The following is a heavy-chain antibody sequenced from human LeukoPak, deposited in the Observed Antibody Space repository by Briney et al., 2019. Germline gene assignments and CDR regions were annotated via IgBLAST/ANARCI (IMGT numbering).Heavy chain of an antibody. D-gene: IGHD3-16*01. CDR2: ISANSGNT. CDR3: ASDVNYAFDY. V-gene: IGHV1-18*01. Sequence: ASVKVSCKSSRYSFRRNGISWVRQAPGQGLEWMAWISANSGNTNYAQNFQDRVTLTTDTSTSTAYMELRSLRSDDTAVYYCASDVNYAFDYWGQGTLVTVTS. CDR1: RYSFRRNG. J-gene: IGHJ4*02.